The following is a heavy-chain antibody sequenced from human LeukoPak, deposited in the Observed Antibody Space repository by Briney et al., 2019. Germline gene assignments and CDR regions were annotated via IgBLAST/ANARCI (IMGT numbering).Heavy chain of an antibody. CDR1: GYSISSGYY. Sequence: SETLSLTCTVFGYSISSGYYWGWIRQPPGKGLEWIGSIYHSGSTYYNPSLKSRVTISVDTSKNQFSLKLSSVTAADTAVYYCVRSPGIGSAFDIWGQGTMVTVSS. CDR2: IYHSGST. J-gene: IGHJ3*02. CDR3: VRSPGIGSAFDI. V-gene: IGHV4-38-2*02. D-gene: IGHD3-3*02.